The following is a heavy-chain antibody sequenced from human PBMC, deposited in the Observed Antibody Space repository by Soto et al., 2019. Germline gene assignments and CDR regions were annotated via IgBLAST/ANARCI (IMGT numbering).Heavy chain of an antibody. V-gene: IGHV3-53*04. J-gene: IGHJ4*02. CDR2: IHSGGTT. CDR1: GFTVSANY. CDR3: ARDRSIGLYDY. Sequence: EVQLVESGGGLVQPGGSLRLSCAAYGFTVSANYMSWVRQAPGKGLEWVSVIHSGGTTYYADSVKGRFTISRHNSNNTLYLQMNSLISDDTAVYFCARDRSIGLYDYWGQGTLVTVSS. D-gene: IGHD3-22*01.